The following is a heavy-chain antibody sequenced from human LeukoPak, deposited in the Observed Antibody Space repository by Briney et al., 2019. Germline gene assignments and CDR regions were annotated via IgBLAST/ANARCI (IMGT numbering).Heavy chain of an antibody. D-gene: IGHD4-17*01. V-gene: IGHV1-2*04. J-gene: IGHJ3*02. Sequence: ASVKVSCKASGYTFTGYYMHWVRQAPGQGLEWMGWINPNSGGTNYAQKFQGWVTMTRDTSISTAYMELSRLRSDDTAVSYCARAGVLMANDYGDYGGAFDIWGQGTMVTVSS. CDR1: GYTFTGYY. CDR3: ARAGVLMANDYGDYGGAFDI. CDR2: INPNSGGT.